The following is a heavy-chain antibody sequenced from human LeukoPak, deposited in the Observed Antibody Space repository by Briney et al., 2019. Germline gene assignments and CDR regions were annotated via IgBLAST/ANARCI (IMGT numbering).Heavy chain of an antibody. CDR2: ISGSGGST. J-gene: IGHJ4*02. CDR1: GFTFSSYA. CDR3: AKTGDDFWSGYLAQFDY. D-gene: IGHD3-3*01. Sequence: GGSLRLSCAASGFTFSSYAMSWVRQAPGKGLEWVSAISGSGGSTYYADSVKGRFTISRDNSKNTLYLQMNSQRAEDTAVYYCAKTGDDFWSGYLAQFDYWGQGTLVTVSS. V-gene: IGHV3-23*01.